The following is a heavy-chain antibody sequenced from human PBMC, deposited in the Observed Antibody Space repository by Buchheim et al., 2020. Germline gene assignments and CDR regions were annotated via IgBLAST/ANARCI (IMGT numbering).Heavy chain of an antibody. J-gene: IGHJ4*02. V-gene: IGHV3-11*01. CDR1: GFTFSAYY. CDR2: IRGDGRTI. Sequence: QAQLVQSGGGLVKPGGSLILSCVASGFTFSAYYMYWYRQTPGKGLEWLAYIRGDGRTIYYADSVKGRFAISRDNAKKSLCLQMSALTVDDTAIYYCARAYVYGDARGGDYWGQGTL. CDR3: ARAYVYGDARGGDY. D-gene: IGHD2-15*01.